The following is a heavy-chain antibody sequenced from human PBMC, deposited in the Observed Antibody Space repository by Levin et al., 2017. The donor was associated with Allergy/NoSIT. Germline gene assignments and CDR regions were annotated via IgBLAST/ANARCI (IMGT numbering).Heavy chain of an antibody. CDR3: ATGIAAAGPFDY. V-gene: IGHV3-30-3*01. CDR2: ISYDGSNK. J-gene: IGHJ4*02. D-gene: IGHD6-13*01. Sequence: SLRLSCAASGFTFSSYAMHWVRPAPGKGLEWVAVISYDGSNKYYADSVKGRFTISRDNSKNTLYLQMNSLRAEDTAVYYCATGIAAAGPFDYWGQGTLVTVSS. CDR1: GFTFSSYA.